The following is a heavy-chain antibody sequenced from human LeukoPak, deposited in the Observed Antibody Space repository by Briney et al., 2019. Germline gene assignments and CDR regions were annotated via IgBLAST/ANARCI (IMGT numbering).Heavy chain of an antibody. CDR1: GFTFSSYG. Sequence: PGGSLRLSCAASGFTFSSYGMHWVRQAPGKGLEWVAVISYDGSNKYYADSVKGRFTISRDNSKNTLYLQMNSLRAEDTAVYYCARGPVVAATRSGAFDIWGQGTMVTVSS. V-gene: IGHV3-30*03. J-gene: IGHJ3*02. CDR3: ARGPVVAATRSGAFDI. CDR2: ISYDGSNK. D-gene: IGHD2-15*01.